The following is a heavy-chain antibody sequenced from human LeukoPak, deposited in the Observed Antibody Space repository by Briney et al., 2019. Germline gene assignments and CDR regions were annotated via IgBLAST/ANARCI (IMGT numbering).Heavy chain of an antibody. CDR1: GYSISSYD. D-gene: IGHD3-16*01. J-gene: IGHJ5*02. CDR3: ARHGGTFDP. Sequence: SSETLSLTCTVSGYSISSYDWSWIRQPPGKGLGWIGFINHSGNTNYNPSLKSRVTLSVDTSKSQFSLRLRSVTAADTAVYYCARHGGTFDPWGQGTLVTVSS. V-gene: IGHV4-59*08. CDR2: INHSGNT.